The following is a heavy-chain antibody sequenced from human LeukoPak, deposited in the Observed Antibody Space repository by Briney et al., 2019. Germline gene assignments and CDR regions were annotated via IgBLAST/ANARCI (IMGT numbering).Heavy chain of an antibody. Sequence: ASVKVSCKASGYTFTGYYMHWVRQAPGQGLEWMGWINPNSGGTNYARKFQGRVTMTRDTSISTAYVEVNWLISDDTAIYYCARDVSSTPNWEFDYWGQGTQVTVSS. J-gene: IGHJ4*02. CDR2: INPNSGGT. V-gene: IGHV1-2*02. CDR3: ARDVSSTPNWEFDY. CDR1: GYTFTGYY. D-gene: IGHD1-26*01.